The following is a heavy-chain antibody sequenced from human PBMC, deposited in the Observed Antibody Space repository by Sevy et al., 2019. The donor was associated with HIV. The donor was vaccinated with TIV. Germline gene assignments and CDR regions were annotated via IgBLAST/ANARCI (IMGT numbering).Heavy chain of an antibody. CDR1: GGTFSSYA. CDR3: ARDRLGYFGSGSYYNGDAFDI. V-gene: IGHV1-69*13. J-gene: IGHJ3*02. D-gene: IGHD3-10*01. CDR2: IIPIFGTA. Sequence: ASVKVSCKASGGTFSSYAISWVRQAPGQGLEWMGGIIPIFGTANYAQKFQGRVTITADESTSTAYMELSSLRSEDTAGYYCARDRLGYFGSGSYYNGDAFDIWGQGTMVTVSS.